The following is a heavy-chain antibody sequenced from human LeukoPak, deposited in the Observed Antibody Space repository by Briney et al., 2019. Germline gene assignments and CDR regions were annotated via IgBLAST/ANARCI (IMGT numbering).Heavy chain of an antibody. V-gene: IGHV3-9*01. CDR3: AKDMTKVRGAVDY. Sequence: GRSLRLSCAASGFTFDDYAMHWVRQAPGKGLEWVSGISWNSGSIGYADSVKGRFTISRDNAKNSLYLQMNSLRAEDTALYYCAKDMTKVRGAVDYWGQGTLVTVSS. CDR2: ISWNSGSI. J-gene: IGHJ4*02. D-gene: IGHD3-10*01. CDR1: GFTFDDYA.